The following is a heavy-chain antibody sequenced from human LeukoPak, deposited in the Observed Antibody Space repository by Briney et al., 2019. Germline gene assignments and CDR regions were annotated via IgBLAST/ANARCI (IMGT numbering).Heavy chain of an antibody. D-gene: IGHD3-3*01. V-gene: IGHV1-2*02. CDR2: INPNSGGT. CDR1: GYTFTGYY. J-gene: IGHJ4*02. CDR3: ARLADFWSGYTSPHFDY. Sequence: ASVTVSCKASGYTFTGYYMHWVRQAPGQGLEWMGWINPNSGGTNYAQKFQGRVTITGDTSISTAYMELSRLRSDDTAVYYCARLADFWSGYTSPHFDYWGQGTLVTVSS.